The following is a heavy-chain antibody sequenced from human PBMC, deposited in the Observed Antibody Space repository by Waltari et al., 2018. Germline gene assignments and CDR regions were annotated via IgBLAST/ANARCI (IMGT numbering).Heavy chain of an antibody. CDR2: IYYSGST. J-gene: IGHJ6*02. D-gene: IGHD3-22*01. Sequence: QVQLQESGPGLVKPSETLSLTCTVSGCSISSHYWSWIRQPPGKGLEWIGYIYYSGSTNYNPSLKLSSVTAADTAVYYCARDGAMYYYDSSGYYGYYYGMDVWGQGTTVTVSS. V-gene: IGHV4-59*11. CDR1: GCSISSHY. CDR3: YYGMDV.